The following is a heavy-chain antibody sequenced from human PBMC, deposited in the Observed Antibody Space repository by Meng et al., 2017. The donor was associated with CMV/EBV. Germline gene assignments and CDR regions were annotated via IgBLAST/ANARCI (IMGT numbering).Heavy chain of an antibody. CDR1: GFTFSSYW. J-gene: IGHJ4*02. D-gene: IGHD2-2*01. V-gene: IGHV3-7*01. CDR2: IKQDGSEK. Sequence: SCAASGFTFSSYWMSWVRQAPGKGLEWVANIKQDGSEKYYVDSVKGRFTISRDNAKNSLYLQMNSLRAEDTAVYYCARGTKYHLRRWFDYWGQGTLVTVSS. CDR3: ARGTKYHLRRWFDY.